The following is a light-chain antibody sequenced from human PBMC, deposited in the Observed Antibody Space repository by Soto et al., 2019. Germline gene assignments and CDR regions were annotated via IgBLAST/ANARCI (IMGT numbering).Light chain of an antibody. CDR2: ATS. Sequence: DIQMTQSPSSVSASVGDRVIITCRASQNINRWLAWYQQKPGKAPQLLIYATSTLHSGVPSRFSGSGSGTDFTLNVSSLQHEDFATYYCQQANSFPHTLGGGTRVEIK. CDR3: QQANSFPHT. CDR1: QNINRW. J-gene: IGKJ4*01. V-gene: IGKV1-12*01.